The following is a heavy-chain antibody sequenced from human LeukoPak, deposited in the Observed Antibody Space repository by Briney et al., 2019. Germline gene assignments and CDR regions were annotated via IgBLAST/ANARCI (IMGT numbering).Heavy chain of an antibody. CDR1: GFIFSTYA. J-gene: IGHJ3*01. V-gene: IGHV3-23*01. CDR2: ITGSAIST. Sequence: GGSLRLSCAASGFIFSTYAMSWVRQAPGKGLEYVSSITGSAISTYYAGSVKGRFTISRDNSKNTLYLQMNSLRAEDTAVYYCARCTASCYANAFDVWGQGTLLAVSS. CDR3: ARCTASCYANAFDV. D-gene: IGHD2-2*01.